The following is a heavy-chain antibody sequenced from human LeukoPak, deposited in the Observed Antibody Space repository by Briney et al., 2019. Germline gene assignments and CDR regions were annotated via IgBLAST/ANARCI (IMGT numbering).Heavy chain of an antibody. CDR3: AKEYSGSFEY. CDR2: ISYDRSNK. D-gene: IGHD1-26*01. Sequence: AGRSLRLSCAASGFTFSSYAMHWVRQAPGRGLEGVADISYDRSNKYYADSVKVRFTISRDNSKNTLYLQMNSLRAEDTAVYHCAKEYSGSFEYWGQGTLVTVSS. J-gene: IGHJ4*02. V-gene: IGHV3-30-3*01. CDR1: GFTFSSYA.